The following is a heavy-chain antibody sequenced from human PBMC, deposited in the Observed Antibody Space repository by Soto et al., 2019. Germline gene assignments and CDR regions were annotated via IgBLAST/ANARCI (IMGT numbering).Heavy chain of an antibody. CDR1: GFTFSSYA. Sequence: GGSLRLSCAASGFTFSSYAMSWVRQAPGKGLEWVSAISGSGGSTYYADSVKGRFTISRDNSKNTLYLQMNSLRAEDTAVYYCARVGDCSSTSCYVHYYYYMDVWGKGTTVTVSS. D-gene: IGHD2-2*01. CDR3: ARVGDCSSTSCYVHYYYYMDV. V-gene: IGHV3-23*01. CDR2: ISGSGGST. J-gene: IGHJ6*03.